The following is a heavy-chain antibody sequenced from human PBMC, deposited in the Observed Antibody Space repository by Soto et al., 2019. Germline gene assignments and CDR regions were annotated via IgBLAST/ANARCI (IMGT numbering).Heavy chain of an antibody. Sequence: EVQLLESGGGLVRPGGSLRLSCVISGFTFSSYAMTWVRQAPGKGLEWVSTLNGRATEKYHADSVRGRFTISRDNSKSTLYLLMNSLRAEDSAIYYCAKGYSDSSSSHLDFWGQGTLVTVSS. D-gene: IGHD6-6*01. CDR1: GFTFSSYA. CDR3: AKGYSDSSSSHLDF. CDR2: LNGRATEK. V-gene: IGHV3-23*01. J-gene: IGHJ4*02.